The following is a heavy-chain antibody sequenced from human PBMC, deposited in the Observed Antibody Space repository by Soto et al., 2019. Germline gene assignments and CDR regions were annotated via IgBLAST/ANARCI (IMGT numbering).Heavy chain of an antibody. CDR2: ISGSGGST. J-gene: IGHJ3*02. D-gene: IGHD5-12*01. CDR1: GFTFSSYA. Sequence: GGSLRLSCAASGFTFSSYAMSWVRQAPGKGLEWVSAISGSGGSTYYADSVKGRFTISRDNSKNTLYLQMNSLRAEDTAVYYCARLNSYFRRRDGYNPNAFDIWGQGTMVTVSS. V-gene: IGHV3-23*01. CDR3: ARLNSYFRRRDGYNPNAFDI.